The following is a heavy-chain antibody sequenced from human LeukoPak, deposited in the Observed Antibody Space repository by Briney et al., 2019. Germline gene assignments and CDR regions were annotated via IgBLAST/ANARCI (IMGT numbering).Heavy chain of an antibody. CDR3: PEKQWLVMYYFAY. D-gene: IGHD6-19*01. Sequence: SETLSLTCTVSGGSISSNYYWGWIRQPPGKGLEWIGSIYYSGSTYYDPSLKSRVTISVDTSKNQFSLKLNSVTPADTAVIYCPEKQWLVMYYFAYWAREPWSPSPQ. CDR1: GGSISSNYY. J-gene: IGHJ4*02. V-gene: IGHV4-39*01. CDR2: IYYSGST.